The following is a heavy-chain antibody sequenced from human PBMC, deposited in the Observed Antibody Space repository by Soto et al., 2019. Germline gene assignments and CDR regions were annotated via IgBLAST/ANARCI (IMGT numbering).Heavy chain of an antibody. D-gene: IGHD3-3*01. CDR2: TYYRSKWYN. J-gene: IGHJ4*02. CDR3: ARVATYYDFWSGYPYYFDY. CDR1: GDSVSSNSAA. V-gene: IGHV6-1*01. Sequence: SQTLSLTCAISGDSVSSNSAAWNWIRHSPSRGLELLGRTYYRSKWYNDYAVSVKSRITINPDTSKNHFSLQLNSVTPEDTAVYYCARVATYYDFWSGYPYYFDYWGQGTLVTVSS.